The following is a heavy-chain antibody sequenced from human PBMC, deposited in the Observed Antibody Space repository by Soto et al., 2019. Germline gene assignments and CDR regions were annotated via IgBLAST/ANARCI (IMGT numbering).Heavy chain of an antibody. CDR3: AAEGGVTAMVTYPGNYYYYGMDV. Sequence: ASVKVSCKASGFTFTSSAVQWVRQARGQRLEWIGWIVVGSGNTNYAQKFQERVTITRDMSTSTAYMELSSLRSEDTAVYYCAAEGGVTAMVTYPGNYYYYGMDVWGQGTTVTVS. D-gene: IGHD5-18*01. J-gene: IGHJ6*02. V-gene: IGHV1-58*01. CDR1: GFTFTSSA. CDR2: IVVGSGNT.